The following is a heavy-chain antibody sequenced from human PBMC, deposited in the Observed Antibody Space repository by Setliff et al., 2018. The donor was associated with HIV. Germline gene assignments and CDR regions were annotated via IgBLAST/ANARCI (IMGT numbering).Heavy chain of an antibody. CDR1: GGSISSSDYY. D-gene: IGHD3-3*01. V-gene: IGHV4-39*01. Sequence: SETLSLTCTVSGGSISSSDYYWGWIRQPPGKGLEWIGSIYYSGNTSYNPSLKGRVTVSVDTSKKQFSLKLSSGTAADTAMYYCARLYDFWSGNSRNYYMDVWGKGTTVTVSS. CDR2: IYYSGNT. J-gene: IGHJ6*03. CDR3: ARLYDFWSGNSRNYYMDV.